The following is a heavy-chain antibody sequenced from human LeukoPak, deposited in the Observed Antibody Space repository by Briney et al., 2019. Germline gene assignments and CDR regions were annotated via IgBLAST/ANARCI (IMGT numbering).Heavy chain of an antibody. CDR3: ASSFMLGSSSPLDNWFDP. D-gene: IGHD6-13*01. J-gene: IGHJ5*02. CDR2: IYYSGST. Sequence: SETLSLTCTVSGGSISSYYWSWIRQHPGKGLEWIGYIYYSGSTYYNPSLKSRVTISVDTSKNQFSLKLSSVTAADTAVYYCASSFMLGSSSPLDNWFDPWGQGTLVTVSS. CDR1: GGSISSYY. V-gene: IGHV4-59*06.